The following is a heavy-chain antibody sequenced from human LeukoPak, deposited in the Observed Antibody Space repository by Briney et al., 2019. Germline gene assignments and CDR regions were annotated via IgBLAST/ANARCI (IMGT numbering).Heavy chain of an antibody. D-gene: IGHD3-10*01. Sequence: PGGSLRLSCAASGFTFSSYSMNWVRQAPGKGLEWVSSISSSSSYIYYADSVKGRFTISRGNAKNSLYLQMNSLRAEDTAVYYCARSGLWFGDKEDYWGQGTLVTVSS. CDR1: GFTFSSYS. CDR2: ISSSSSYI. V-gene: IGHV3-21*01. CDR3: ARSGLWFGDKEDY. J-gene: IGHJ4*02.